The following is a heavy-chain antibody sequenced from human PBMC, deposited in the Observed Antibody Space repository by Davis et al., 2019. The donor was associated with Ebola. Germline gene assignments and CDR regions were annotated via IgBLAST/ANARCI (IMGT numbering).Heavy chain of an antibody. Sequence: PGGSLRLSCAASGFTFSSYGMHWVRQAPGKGLAWVAVIWYDGSNKYYADSVKGRFTISRDNSKNTLYLQMNSLRAEDTAVYYCARGLAGFGELGDFDYWGQGTLVTVSS. CDR2: IWYDGSNK. J-gene: IGHJ4*02. D-gene: IGHD3-10*01. CDR1: GFTFSSYG. CDR3: ARGLAGFGELGDFDY. V-gene: IGHV3-33*01.